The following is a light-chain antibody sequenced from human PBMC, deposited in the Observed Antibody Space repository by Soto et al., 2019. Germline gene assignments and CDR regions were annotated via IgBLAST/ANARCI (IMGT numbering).Light chain of an antibody. CDR2: DAS. Sequence: EVVMTQSPATLSVSPGDRAALSCRASQRLSNKLAWYQQKPGQAPMLLIYDASTRAIGIPARFSGSGSGTEFTLTISSLQSEDFAVYFCQQYNYWPMYTFGQGTKLEIK. CDR1: QRLSNK. CDR3: QQYNYWPMYT. V-gene: IGKV3-15*01. J-gene: IGKJ2*01.